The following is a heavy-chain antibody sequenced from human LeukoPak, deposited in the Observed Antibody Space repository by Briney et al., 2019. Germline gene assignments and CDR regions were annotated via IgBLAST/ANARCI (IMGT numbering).Heavy chain of an antibody. CDR3: TTELGYCSGGSCYYGFDC. Sequence: GGSLRLSCAASGVTFSNAWMSWVRQAPGKGLEWVGRIKSKTDGGTTDYAAPVKGRFTISRDDSKNTLYLQMNSLKTEDTAVYYCTTELGYCSGGSCYYGFDCWGQGTLVTVSS. D-gene: IGHD2-15*01. J-gene: IGHJ4*02. CDR2: IKSKTDGGTT. CDR1: GVTFSNAW. V-gene: IGHV3-15*01.